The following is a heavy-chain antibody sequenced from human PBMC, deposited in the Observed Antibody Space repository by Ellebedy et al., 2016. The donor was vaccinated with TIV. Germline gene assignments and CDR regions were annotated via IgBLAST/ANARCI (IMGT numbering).Heavy chain of an antibody. V-gene: IGHV3-23*01. J-gene: IGHJ6*02. D-gene: IGHD3-10*01. CDR2: ISGSGGST. CDR3: AKGDLLPYGSGSYYKGNYYYGMDV. Sequence: GESLKISCAVSGFIVSSNYMSWVRRAPGKGLEWVSAISGSGGSTYYADSVKGRFTISRDNSKNTLYLQMNSLRAEDTAVYYCAKGDLLPYGSGSYYKGNYYYGMDVWGQGTTVTVSS. CDR1: GFIVSSNY.